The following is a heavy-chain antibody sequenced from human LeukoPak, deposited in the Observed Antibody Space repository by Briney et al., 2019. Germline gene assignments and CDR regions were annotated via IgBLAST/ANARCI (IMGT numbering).Heavy chain of an antibody. V-gene: IGHV3-74*01. CDR2: INSDGSST. CDR1: GFTFSTYW. D-gene: IGHD5-18*01. Sequence: GGSLRLSCAASGFTFSTYWMHWVRQAPGKGLVWVSRINSDGSSTSYADSVKGRFTISRENAKNSFYLQMNSLRAGDTAVYYCALSYGRGPNYYYGMDVWGQGTTVTVSS. CDR3: ALSYGRGPNYYYGMDV. J-gene: IGHJ6*02.